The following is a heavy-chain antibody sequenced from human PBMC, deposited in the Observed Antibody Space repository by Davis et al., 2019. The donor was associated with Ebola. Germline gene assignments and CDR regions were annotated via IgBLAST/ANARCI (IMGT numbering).Heavy chain of an antibody. V-gene: IGHV1-8*02. CDR3: ARRVYSRSGFDS. D-gene: IGHD2-8*01. CDR1: GYTSTSYG. Sequence: AASVKVSCKASGYTSTSYGISWVRQATGQGLEWMGWLNPNSGNTDSTHKFQGRLTMTKNISIGTAYMELSTLTSEDTAVYYCARRVYSRSGFDSWGQGTLVTVAS. J-gene: IGHJ4*02. CDR2: LNPNSGNT.